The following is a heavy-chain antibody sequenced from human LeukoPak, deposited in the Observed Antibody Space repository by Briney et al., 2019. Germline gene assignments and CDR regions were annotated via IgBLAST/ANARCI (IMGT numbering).Heavy chain of an antibody. V-gene: IGHV4-59*01. D-gene: IGHD4-17*01. CDR1: GGSIRSYY. CDR3: ARTGSTVTVLYPFDH. J-gene: IGHJ4*02. CDR2: IYYSGST. Sequence: SETLSLTCTVSGGSIRSYYWSWIRQPPGKGLEWIGYIYYSGSTNYNPSLKSRVSISVDTSKNQFSLKLSSVTAADTAVYYCARTGSTVTVLYPFDHWGQGTLVTVSP.